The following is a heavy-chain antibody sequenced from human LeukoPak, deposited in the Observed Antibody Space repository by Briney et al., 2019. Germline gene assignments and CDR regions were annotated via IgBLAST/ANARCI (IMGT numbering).Heavy chain of an antibody. Sequence: GESLKISCKGSGYSFTSYWIGWVRQMPGKGLEWMGIIYPGDSDTRYSPSFQGQVTISADKSISTAYLQWSSLKASDTAMYYCARQGIAVAGTLNYFDYWDQGTLVTVSS. D-gene: IGHD6-19*01. CDR2: IYPGDSDT. J-gene: IGHJ4*02. CDR1: GYSFTSYW. V-gene: IGHV5-51*01. CDR3: ARQGIAVAGTLNYFDY.